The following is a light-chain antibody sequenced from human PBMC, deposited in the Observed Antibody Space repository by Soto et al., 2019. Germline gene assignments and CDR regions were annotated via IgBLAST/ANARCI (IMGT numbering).Light chain of an antibody. J-gene: IGKJ4*01. CDR3: QQYDNYPLT. V-gene: IGKV1-5*01. Sequence: DIQMTQSPSTLSASVGDRVTITCRASQSVSSWLAWYQQKPGSAPKFLIYDASSLESGVPSRFSGSVSGTDFTLTISSLQPDDFAPYYCQQYDNYPLTFGGGNKVEI. CDR2: DAS. CDR1: QSVSSW.